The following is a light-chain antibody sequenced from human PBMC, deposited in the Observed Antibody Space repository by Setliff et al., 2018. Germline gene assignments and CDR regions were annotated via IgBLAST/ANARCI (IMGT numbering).Light chain of an antibody. CDR2: RNN. J-gene: IGLJ1*01. Sequence: QSALTQPPSASGTPGQRVTISCSGSSSNIGSNYVYWYQQLPGTAPKLLIYRNNQRPSGVPDRFSGSKSGTSASLAISGLRSEDEAGYYCAAWDDSLSGHYVFGTGTKV. CDR1: SSNIGSNY. CDR3: AAWDDSLSGHYV. V-gene: IGLV1-47*01.